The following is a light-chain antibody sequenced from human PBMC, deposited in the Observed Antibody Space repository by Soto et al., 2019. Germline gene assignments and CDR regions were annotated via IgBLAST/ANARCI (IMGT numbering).Light chain of an antibody. J-gene: IGKJ1*01. CDR1: QSVSIL. Sequence: EIVLTQSPGTLSLSTGERATLSCRASQSVSILLAWYQQKPGQAPRLLIYGASSRATGIPDRFSGSGSGTDFTLTISSLQSEDFAVYYCQQYNNWPLTFGQGTKVDIK. CDR2: GAS. V-gene: IGKV3D-15*01. CDR3: QQYNNWPLT.